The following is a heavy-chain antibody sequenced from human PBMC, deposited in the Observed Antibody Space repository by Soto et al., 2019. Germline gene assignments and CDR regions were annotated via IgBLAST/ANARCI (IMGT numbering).Heavy chain of an antibody. CDR3: ASSFTRGVGASAFDY. J-gene: IGHJ4*02. CDR1: GGSISSGDYY. CDR2: IYYSGST. D-gene: IGHD1-26*01. V-gene: IGHV4-30-4*02. Sequence: PSETLSLTCTVSGGSISSGDYYWSWIRQPPGKGLEWIGYIYYSGSTYYNPSLKSRVTISLDTSKNQFSLKLSSVTAADTAVYYCASSFTRGVGASAFDYWGQGTLVTVSS.